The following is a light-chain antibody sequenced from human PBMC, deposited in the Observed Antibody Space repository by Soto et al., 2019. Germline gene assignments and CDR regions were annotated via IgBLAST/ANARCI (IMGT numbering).Light chain of an antibody. J-gene: IGKJ2*01. CDR2: GAS. Sequence: EIVLTQSPGTLSLSPGERATLSCRASQSVSSSYLAWYQQKPGQAPRLLIYGASSRAAGIPDRFSGSGSGTDLTPTTSRIQPDDVAVYFSHQYGSCHPILSVGQGTRQEIK. V-gene: IGKV3-20*01. CDR1: QSVSSSY. CDR3: HQYGSCHPILS.